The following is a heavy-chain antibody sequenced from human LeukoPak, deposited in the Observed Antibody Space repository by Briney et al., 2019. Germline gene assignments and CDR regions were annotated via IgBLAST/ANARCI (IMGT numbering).Heavy chain of an antibody. J-gene: IGHJ4*02. D-gene: IGHD3-3*01. Sequence: SETLSLTCAVYGGSFSGYYWSWIRQPPGKGLEWIGEINHSGSTNYNPSLKSRVTISVDTSKNQFSLKLSSVTAADTAVYYCARGSIIGYYVTLGVEEQGLDYWGQGTLVTVSS. V-gene: IGHV4-34*01. CDR3: ARGSIIGYYVTLGVEEQGLDY. CDR1: GGSFSGYY. CDR2: INHSGST.